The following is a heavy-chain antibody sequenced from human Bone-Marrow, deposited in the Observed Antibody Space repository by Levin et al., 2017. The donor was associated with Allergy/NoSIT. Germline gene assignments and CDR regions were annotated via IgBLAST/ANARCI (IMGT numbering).Heavy chain of an antibody. Sequence: SGPTLVKPTQTLTLTCTFSGFSLSTSAVAVGWIRQPPGGALEWLAHIFWDGDKRHSPSLKSRPTITKDNSKNQLVLTVTNMDPVDSGTYYCAVGYYGGHLDVPWSFWGQGTLVTVSS. CDR2: IFWDGDK. V-gene: IGHV2-5*02. J-gene: IGHJ4*02. CDR3: AVGYYGGHLDVPWSF. D-gene: IGHD4-23*01. CDR1: GFSLSTSAVA.